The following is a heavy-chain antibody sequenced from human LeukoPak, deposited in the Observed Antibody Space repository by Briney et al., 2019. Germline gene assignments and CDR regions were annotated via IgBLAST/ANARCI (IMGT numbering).Heavy chain of an antibody. CDR1: GYTFTGYY. CDR2: INPNSGGT. V-gene: IGHV1-2*02. J-gene: IGHJ4*02. Sequence: ASVKVSCKASGYTFTGYYIHWVRQAPGQGLEWMGWINPNSGGTKYAQKFQGRVTMTRDTSISTANMELSRLRSDDTAVYYCARVAGYYYGSGSYYTFDYWGQGTLVTVSS. CDR3: ARVAGYYYGSGSYYTFDY. D-gene: IGHD3-10*01.